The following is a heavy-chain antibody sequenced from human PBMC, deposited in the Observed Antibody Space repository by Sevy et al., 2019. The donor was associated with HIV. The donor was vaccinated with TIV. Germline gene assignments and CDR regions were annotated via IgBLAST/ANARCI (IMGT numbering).Heavy chain of an antibody. Sequence: SETLSLTCTVSGGSVSSGSYYWSWIRQPPGKGLEWIGYIYYSGSTNYNPSLKSRVTISVDTSKNQFSLRLSSVTAAETAVYYCARSASSGYYIRFWFDPWGQGTLVTVSS. CDR1: GGSVSSGSYY. CDR3: ARSASSGYYIRFWFDP. CDR2: IYYSGST. V-gene: IGHV4-61*01. J-gene: IGHJ5*02. D-gene: IGHD3-22*01.